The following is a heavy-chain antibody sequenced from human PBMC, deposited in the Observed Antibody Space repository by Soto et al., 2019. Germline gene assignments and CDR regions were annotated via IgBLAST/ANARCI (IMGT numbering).Heavy chain of an antibody. CDR2: ISAYNGNT. CDR3: ARVEGWELLRYFDY. Sequence: QVQLVQSGAEVKKPGASVKVSCKASGYTFTSYGISWVRQAPGQGLEWMGWISAYNGNTNYAQKIQGRVTMTTDTATSTAYMERRSLRSDGTAVYYCARVEGWELLRYFDYWGQGTLVTVSS. V-gene: IGHV1-18*01. D-gene: IGHD1-26*01. CDR1: GYTFTSYG. J-gene: IGHJ4*02.